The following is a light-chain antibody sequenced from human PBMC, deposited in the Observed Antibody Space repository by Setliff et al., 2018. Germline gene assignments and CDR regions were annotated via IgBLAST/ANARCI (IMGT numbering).Light chain of an antibody. CDR3: CSYAGRYTPYV. CDR2: DVS. J-gene: IGLJ1*01. Sequence: QSALAQPRSVSGSPGQSVTISCTGTSSDVGGYNYVSWYQQHPGKAPKLMICDVSKRPSGVPDRFSGSKSGTTASLTISGLQAEDEADYYCCSYAGRYTPYVFGSGTKVTVL. V-gene: IGLV2-11*01. CDR1: SSDVGGYNY.